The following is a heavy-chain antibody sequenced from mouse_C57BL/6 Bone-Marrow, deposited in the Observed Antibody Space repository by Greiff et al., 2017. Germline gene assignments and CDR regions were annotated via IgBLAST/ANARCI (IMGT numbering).Heavy chain of an antibody. D-gene: IGHD1-1*01. Sequence: QVQLQQPGAELVMPGASVKLSCKASGYTFTSYWMHWVKQRPGQGLEWIGEIDPSDSYTNSNQKFKGKSTLTVDKSSSTAYMQLSSLTSEDSAVYYCARSGTLLRRYSDYWGQGTTLTVSS. CDR3: ARSGTLLRRYSDY. CDR2: IDPSDSYT. CDR1: GYTFTSYW. V-gene: IGHV1-69*01. J-gene: IGHJ2*01.